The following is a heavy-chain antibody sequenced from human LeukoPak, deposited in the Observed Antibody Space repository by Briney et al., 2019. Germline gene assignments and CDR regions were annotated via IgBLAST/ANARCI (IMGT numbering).Heavy chain of an antibody. V-gene: IGHV4-34*01. CDR1: GGSFCGYY. J-gene: IGHJ3*02. CDR2: INHSGRT. D-gene: IGHD3-22*01. Sequence: SETLSLTCAVYGGSFCGYYWSWIRQPPGKGLEWIGEINHSGRTNYNPSLKSRVTISVDTSKNQFSPKLSSVTAADTAVYYCARGDYYDRSGYYYAGAFDMWGQGTMVTVSS. CDR3: ARGDYYDRSGYYYAGAFDM.